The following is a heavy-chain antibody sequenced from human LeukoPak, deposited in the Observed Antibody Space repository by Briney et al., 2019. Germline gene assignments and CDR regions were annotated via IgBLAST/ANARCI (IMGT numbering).Heavy chain of an antibody. D-gene: IGHD5-12*01. CDR2: IYYSGST. CDR3: ARQMVATIPFDY. Sequence: SETLSLTCTVSGGSISSSSYYWGWIRQPPGKGLEWIGSIYYSGSTYYNLSLKSRVTISVDTSKNQFSLRLSSVTAADTAVYYCARQMVATIPFDYWGQGTLVTVSS. CDR1: GGSISSSSYY. V-gene: IGHV4-39*01. J-gene: IGHJ4*02.